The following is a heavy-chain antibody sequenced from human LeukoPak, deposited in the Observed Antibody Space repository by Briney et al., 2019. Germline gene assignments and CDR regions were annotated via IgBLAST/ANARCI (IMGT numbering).Heavy chain of an antibody. D-gene: IGHD1/OR15-1a*01. J-gene: IGHJ4*01. V-gene: IGHV3-30-3*01. CDR1: GFTFSSYA. Sequence: GSLRLSCAASGFTFSSYAMHWVRQAPGKGLEWVAVISYDGSNKYYADSVKGRFTISRDNAKYSLYLQMNSLRAEGTAIYYCARASPQQAFLFDYW. CDR2: ISYDGSNK. CDR3: ARASPQQAFLFDY.